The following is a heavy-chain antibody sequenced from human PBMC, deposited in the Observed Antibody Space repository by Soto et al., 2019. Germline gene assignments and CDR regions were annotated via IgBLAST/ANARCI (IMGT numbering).Heavy chain of an antibody. Sequence: QVQLVESGGGVVQPGRSLRLSCAASGFTFSSYGMHWVRQAPGKGLECVAVISYDGSNKYYADSVKGRFTISRDNSKNTLYLQMNSLRAEDTAVYYCAKSMTTASNHYYGMDVWGQGTTVTVSS. V-gene: IGHV3-30*18. J-gene: IGHJ6*02. CDR3: AKSMTTASNHYYGMDV. CDR1: GFTFSSYG. CDR2: ISYDGSNK. D-gene: IGHD4-17*01.